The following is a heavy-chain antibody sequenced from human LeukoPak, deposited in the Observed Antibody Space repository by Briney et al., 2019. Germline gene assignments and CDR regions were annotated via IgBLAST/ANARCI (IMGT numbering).Heavy chain of an antibody. J-gene: IGHJ4*02. D-gene: IGHD5-18*01. CDR1: GFTFSSYG. CDR3: ATVGYSYGFPLYYFDY. CDR2: IRYDGSNK. V-gene: IGHV3-30*02. Sequence: GGSLRLSCAASGFTFSSYGMHWVRQAPGKGLEWVAFIRYDGSNKYYADSVKGRFTISRDNSKNTLYLQMNSLRAEDTAVYYCATVGYSYGFPLYYFDYWGQGTLVTVSS.